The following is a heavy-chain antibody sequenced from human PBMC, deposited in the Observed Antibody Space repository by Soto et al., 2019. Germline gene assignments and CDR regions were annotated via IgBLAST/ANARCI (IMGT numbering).Heavy chain of an antibody. CDR1: GGSISSYY. CDR3: ARDGGFYYGMDV. D-gene: IGHD3-3*01. Sequence: SETLSLTCTVSGGSISSYYWSWIRQPPGKGLEWIGYIYYSGSTNYNPSLKSRVTISVDTSKNQFSLKLSSVTAADTAVYYCARDGGFYYGMDVWGQGTTVPVSS. CDR2: IYYSGST. J-gene: IGHJ6*02. V-gene: IGHV4-59*01.